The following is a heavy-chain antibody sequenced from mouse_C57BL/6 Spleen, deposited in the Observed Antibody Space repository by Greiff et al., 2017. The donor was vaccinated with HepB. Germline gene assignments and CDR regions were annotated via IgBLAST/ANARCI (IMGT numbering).Heavy chain of an antibody. V-gene: IGHV1-20*01. J-gene: IGHJ3*01. CDR3: ARCSNSAWFAY. CDR1: GYSFTGYF. D-gene: IGHD2-5*01. CDR2: INPYNGDT. Sequence: EVQLVESGPELVKPGDSVKISCKASGYSFTGYFMNWVMQSHGKSLEWIGRINPYNGDTFYNQKFKGKATLTVDKSSSTAHMELRSLTSEDSAVYYCARCSNSAWFAYWGQGTLVTVSA.